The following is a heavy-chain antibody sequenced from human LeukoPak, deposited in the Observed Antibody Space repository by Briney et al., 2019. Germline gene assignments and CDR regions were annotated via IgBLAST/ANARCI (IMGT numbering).Heavy chain of an antibody. CDR3: ARATGPFYYYGMDV. D-gene: IGHD3-9*01. J-gene: IGHJ6*02. Sequence: SETLSLTCAVYGGSFNGYYWSWIRQPPGKGLEWIGEINHSGSTNYNPSLKSRVTISVDTSKNQFSLKLSSVTAADTAVYYCARATGPFYYYGMDVWGQGTTVTVSS. CDR2: INHSGST. CDR1: GGSFNGYY. V-gene: IGHV4-34*01.